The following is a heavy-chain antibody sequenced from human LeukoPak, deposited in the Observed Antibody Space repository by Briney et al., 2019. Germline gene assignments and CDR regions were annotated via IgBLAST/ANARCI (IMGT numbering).Heavy chain of an antibody. CDR3: ASDLGGSSGY. CDR1: GGTFSSYA. J-gene: IGHJ4*02. Sequence: GASVKVSCKASGGTFSSYAISWVRQAPGQGLEWMGRIIPIFGTANYAQKFQGRVTITTDESTSTAYMELSSLRSEDTAVYYCASDLGGSSGYWGQGTLVTVSS. V-gene: IGHV1-69*05. CDR2: IIPIFGTA. D-gene: IGHD2-15*01.